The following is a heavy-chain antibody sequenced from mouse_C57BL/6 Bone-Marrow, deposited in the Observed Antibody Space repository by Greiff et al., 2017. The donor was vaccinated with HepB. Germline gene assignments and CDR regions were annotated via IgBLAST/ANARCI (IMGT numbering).Heavy chain of an antibody. Sequence: DVKLVESEGGLVQPGSSMKLSCTASGFTFSDYYMAWVRQVPEKGLEWVANINYDGSSTYYLDSLKSRFIISRDNAKNILYLQMSSLKSEDTATYYCARLRAAMDYWGQGTSVTVSS. CDR2: INYDGSST. V-gene: IGHV5-16*01. J-gene: IGHJ4*01. CDR3: ARLRAAMDY. CDR1: GFTFSDYY. D-gene: IGHD1-1*01.